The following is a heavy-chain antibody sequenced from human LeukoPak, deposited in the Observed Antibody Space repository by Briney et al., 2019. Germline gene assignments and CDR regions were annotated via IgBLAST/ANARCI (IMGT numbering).Heavy chain of an antibody. CDR1: GGSVSSSSYY. J-gene: IGHJ5*02. CDR3: ARRFLTIDNWFDP. CDR2: IYYSGST. Sequence: SETLSLTCTVSGGSVSSSSYYWGWIRQPPGKGLDWIGSIYYSGSTYYNPSLKRRVTISVDTPKNQFSLKLSSVTAADTALYYCARRFLTIDNWFDPWGQGTLVTVSS. V-gene: IGHV4-39*01. D-gene: IGHD3-3*01.